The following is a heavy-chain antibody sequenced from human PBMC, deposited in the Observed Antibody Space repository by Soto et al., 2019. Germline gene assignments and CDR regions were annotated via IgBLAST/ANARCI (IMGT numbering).Heavy chain of an antibody. CDR3: VSGPGTTADY. CDR1: GGSISSTRYY. Sequence: QLQLQESGPGLAKPSETLSLTCTVSGGSISSTRYYCGWIRQPPGKGLELIGTTYYTGSTYYNPSLKSRVTISVDMSKNQFSLKVRSVTAADTAVYYCVSGPGTTADYWGQGTLVTVSS. D-gene: IGHD1-1*01. J-gene: IGHJ4*02. V-gene: IGHV4-39*01. CDR2: TYYTGST.